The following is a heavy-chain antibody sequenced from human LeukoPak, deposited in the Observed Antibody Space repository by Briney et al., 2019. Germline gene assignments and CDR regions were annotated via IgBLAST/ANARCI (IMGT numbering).Heavy chain of an antibody. J-gene: IGHJ4*02. D-gene: IGHD3-22*01. Sequence: ASVKVSCKASGYTFTGYYMHWVRQAPGRGLEWMGWINPNSGGTNYAQKVQGRVTMTRDTSISTAYMELSRLRSDDTAVYYCARDGDDSSGYRYWGQGTLVTVSS. V-gene: IGHV1-2*02. CDR3: ARDGDDSSGYRY. CDR1: GYTFTGYY. CDR2: INPNSGGT.